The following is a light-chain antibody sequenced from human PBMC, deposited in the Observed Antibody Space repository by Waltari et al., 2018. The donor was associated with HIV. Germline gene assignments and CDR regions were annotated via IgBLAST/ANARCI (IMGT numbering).Light chain of an antibody. CDR2: AAS. V-gene: IGKV1-39*01. Sequence: DIQMTQPPSSLSASVGDRVTITCRASQSISSYLNWYQQKPGKDPKLLIYAASSLQSGVPSRFSGSGSGTDFTLTISSLQPEDFATYYCQQSYSTPRTFGQGTKVEIK. CDR3: QQSYSTPRT. J-gene: IGKJ1*01. CDR1: QSISSY.